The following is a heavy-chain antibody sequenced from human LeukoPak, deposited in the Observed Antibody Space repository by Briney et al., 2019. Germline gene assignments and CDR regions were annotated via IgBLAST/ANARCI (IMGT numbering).Heavy chain of an antibody. Sequence: PSETLSLTCSVSGVSFNSRTFFWNWVRQPPGKGLEWIGSVYSTGNVYQSPSLQSRVAISVDASNNSFSLTLQSVTAADTGVYFCVRGAMVSKPGDFWGPGTLVIVSS. CDR3: VRGAMVSKPGDF. V-gene: IGHV4-39*02. J-gene: IGHJ4*02. D-gene: IGHD2-8*01. CDR2: VYSTGNV. CDR1: GVSFNSRTFF.